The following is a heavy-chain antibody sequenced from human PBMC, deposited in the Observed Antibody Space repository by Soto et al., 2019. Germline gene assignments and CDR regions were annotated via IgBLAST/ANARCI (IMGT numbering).Heavy chain of an antibody. J-gene: IGHJ5*02. D-gene: IGHD2-15*01. CDR3: ARNLGYCSGGSCS. V-gene: IGHV3-21*01. CDR2: ISSSRSYI. Sequence: EVQLVESGGGLVKPGGSLRLSCAASGFTFRSYSMNWVRQAPGKGLEWVSSISSSRSYIYYADSVKGRFTISRDNAKNSLYLQMNSLRAEDTAVYYCARNLGYCSGGSCSWGQGTLVTVSS. CDR1: GFTFRSYS.